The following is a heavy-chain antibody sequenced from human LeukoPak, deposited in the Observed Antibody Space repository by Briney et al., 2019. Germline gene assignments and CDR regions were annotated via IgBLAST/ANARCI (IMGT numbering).Heavy chain of an antibody. V-gene: IGHV3-30*02. CDR2: IRYDGSKK. CDR3: ATLIAVADY. J-gene: IGHJ4*02. D-gene: IGHD6-19*01. Sequence: GGSLRLSCAASGFTFSSYGMHWVRQAPGKGLEWVAFIRYDGSKKYYTDSVKGRFTISRDNSKNTLYLQMNSLRAEDTAVYYCATLIAVADYWGQGTLVTVSS. CDR1: GFTFSSYG.